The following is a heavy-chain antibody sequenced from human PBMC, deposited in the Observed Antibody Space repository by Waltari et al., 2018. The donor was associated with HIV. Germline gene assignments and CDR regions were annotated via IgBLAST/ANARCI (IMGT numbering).Heavy chain of an antibody. Sequence: EVQVVQSGAEVNKPGESLKISGKGSGYIFSHYWVGWVRQMPGKGLEYMGLIYPGDSHARYSPSFQVQVTISADRSTSTAYLQWSSLKASDTAMYYCARMQSYGYNDAFDIWGQGTMVTVSP. J-gene: IGHJ3*02. V-gene: IGHV5-51*03. CDR2: IYPGDSHA. CDR3: ARMQSYGYNDAFDI. CDR1: GYIFSHYW. D-gene: IGHD3-16*01.